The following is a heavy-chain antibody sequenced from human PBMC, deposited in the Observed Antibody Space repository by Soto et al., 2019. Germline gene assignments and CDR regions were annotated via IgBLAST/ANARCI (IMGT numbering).Heavy chain of an antibody. CDR1: GYTFTSYG. CDR2: ISIYNGNT. D-gene: IGHD3-3*01. V-gene: IGHV1-18*01. J-gene: IGHJ4*02. CDR3: ARYRDDFWSGYYSDY. Sequence: ASVKVSCKASGYTFTSYGFSWVRLAPGQGLEWLGWISIYNGNTNYAQKFQGRVTMTTDTSTSTAYMELRSLRSDDTAMYYCARYRDDFWSGYYSDYWGQGTLVTVSS.